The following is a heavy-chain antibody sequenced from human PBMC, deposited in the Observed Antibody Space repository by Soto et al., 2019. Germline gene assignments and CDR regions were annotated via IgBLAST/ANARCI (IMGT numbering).Heavy chain of an antibody. CDR1: GGSISSGGYY. V-gene: IGHV4-31*01. Sequence: QVQLQESGPGLVKPSQTLSLTCTVSGGSISSGGYYWNWIRQHPGKGLEWIGYIYYSGSTYYNPSPKTQITISVDTSKNQFSLKVSSVTAADTAVYYCAASCGACRGFNYYGTDVWGQGTTVTVSS. J-gene: IGHJ6*02. CDR2: IYYSGST. D-gene: IGHD3-16*01. CDR3: AASCGACRGFNYYGTDV.